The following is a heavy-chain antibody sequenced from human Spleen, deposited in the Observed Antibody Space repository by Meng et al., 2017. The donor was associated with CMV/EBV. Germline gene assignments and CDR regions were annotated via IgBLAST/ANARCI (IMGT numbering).Heavy chain of an antibody. CDR3: AKIGSFTYYYYGMDV. J-gene: IGHJ6*02. Sequence: ASVKVSCKASGYTFTAYYMHWLRQAPGQGLEWMGWINTNNGGTNYAQKFQGRVTMTRDTSISTAYMELSRLRSDDTAVYYCAKIGSFTYYYYGMDVWGQGTTVTVSS. V-gene: IGHV1-2*02. D-gene: IGHD1-26*01. CDR1: GYTFTAYY. CDR2: INTNNGGT.